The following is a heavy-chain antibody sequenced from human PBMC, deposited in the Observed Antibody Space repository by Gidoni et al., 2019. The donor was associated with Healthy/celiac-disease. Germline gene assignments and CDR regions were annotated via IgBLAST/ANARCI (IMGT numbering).Heavy chain of an antibody. V-gene: IGHV1-3*01. D-gene: IGHD3-3*01. Sequence: QVQLVQSGAEVKKPGASVKVSCKASGYTFTSYAMHWVRQAPGQRLEWMGWINAGNGNTKYSQKFQGRVTITRDTSASTAYMELSSLRSEDTAVYYCAKSRSVTIFGVVSPFDYWGQGTLVTVSS. CDR3: AKSRSVTIFGVVSPFDY. CDR2: INAGNGNT. CDR1: GYTFTSYA. J-gene: IGHJ4*02.